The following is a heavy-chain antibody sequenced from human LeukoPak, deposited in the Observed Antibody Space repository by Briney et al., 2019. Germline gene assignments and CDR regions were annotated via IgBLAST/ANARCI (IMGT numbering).Heavy chain of an antibody. V-gene: IGHV3-66*01. D-gene: IGHD6-19*01. CDR1: GFAVSSNY. CDR3: ARVGGGGWYDY. Sequence: PGGSLRLSCAASGFAVSSNYMSWVRQAPGKGLEWVSVLYTSGSTYYADSVKGRFTISRHNSNNTLYLQMNSLRAEDTAVYYCARVGGGGWYDYWGQGTLVTVSS. CDR2: LYTSGST. J-gene: IGHJ4*02.